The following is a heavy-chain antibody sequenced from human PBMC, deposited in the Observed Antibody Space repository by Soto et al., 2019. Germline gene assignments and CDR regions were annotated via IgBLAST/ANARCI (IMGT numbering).Heavy chain of an antibody. Sequence: QVQLQQWGAGLLKPSETLSLTCAVYGGSFSGYYWSWIRQPPGKGLEWIGEINHSGSTNYNPSLKSRVTISVDTSKNQFSPKLSSVTAADTAVYYCARLATVTTKAKIDYYYYYMDVWGKGTTVTVSS. CDR1: GGSFSGYY. CDR2: INHSGST. V-gene: IGHV4-34*01. CDR3: ARLATVTTKAKIDYYYYYMDV. D-gene: IGHD4-17*01. J-gene: IGHJ6*03.